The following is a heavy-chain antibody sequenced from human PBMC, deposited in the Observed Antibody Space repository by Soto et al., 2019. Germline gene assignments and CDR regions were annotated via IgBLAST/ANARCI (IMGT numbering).Heavy chain of an antibody. Sequence: EVQLVESGGGLVQPGGSLRLSCEASGFTFRNYDMHWVRQGTGKGLEWVSGISAAGDPDYADSVEGRFTISREHAQTFFSLQMNSLRVGDPAVYYCARTDRDFYGLDVWGQGNTVIVSS. V-gene: IGHV3-13*05. CDR1: GFTFRNYD. J-gene: IGHJ6*02. CDR3: ARTDRDFYGLDV. CDR2: ISAAGDP.